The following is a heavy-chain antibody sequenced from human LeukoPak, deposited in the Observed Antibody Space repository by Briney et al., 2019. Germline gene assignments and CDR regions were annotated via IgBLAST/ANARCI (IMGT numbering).Heavy chain of an antibody. D-gene: IGHD3-10*01. CDR2: ISGSGGRT. CDR3: AKDTYVLRGYFDF. J-gene: IGHJ4*02. V-gene: IGHV3-23*01. Sequence: PGGSLRLSCAASGFTFSSYSMNWVRQAPGKGLEWVSGISGSGGRTYYADSVKGRFTISRGNSKHTLYLQMKSLRAEDTAVYYCAKDTYVLRGYFDFWGQGTLVTVSS. CDR1: GFTFSSYS.